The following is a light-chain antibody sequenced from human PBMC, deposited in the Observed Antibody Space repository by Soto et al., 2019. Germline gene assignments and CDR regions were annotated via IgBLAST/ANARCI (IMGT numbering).Light chain of an antibody. CDR2: RNN. CDR3: AAWDDSLSGPRV. Sequence: QSVLTQPPSASGTPGQRVTISCSGSRSNIGSNYVYWYQQLPGTAPKLLIYRNNQRPSGVPDRFSGSKSGTSASLAISGLRSEDEADYYCAAWDDSLSGPRVFGGGTQLTVL. V-gene: IGLV1-47*01. CDR1: RSNIGSNY. J-gene: IGLJ2*01.